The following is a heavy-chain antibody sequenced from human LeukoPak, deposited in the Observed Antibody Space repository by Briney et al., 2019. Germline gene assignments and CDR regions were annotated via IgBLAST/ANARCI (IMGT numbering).Heavy chain of an antibody. CDR2: ISSSGSTI. CDR1: GFTFSSYS. Sequence: GGSLRHACAASGFTFSSYSMNWVRQAPWKGLEWVSYISSSGSTIYYADSVKGRFTISRDNAKNSLYLQMNSLRAEDTAVYYCARGPFASGSYSLYGYGSVFDYWGQGTLVTVSS. V-gene: IGHV3-48*04. CDR3: ARGPFASGSYSLYGYGSVFDY. J-gene: IGHJ4*02. D-gene: IGHD3-10*01.